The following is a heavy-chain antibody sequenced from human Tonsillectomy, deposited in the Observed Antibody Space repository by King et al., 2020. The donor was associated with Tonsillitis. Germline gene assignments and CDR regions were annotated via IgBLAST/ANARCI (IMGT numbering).Heavy chain of an antibody. V-gene: IGHV4-61*02. CDR3: ARSGYSSGYQDF. CDR1: GASISGGSYY. J-gene: IGHJ4*02. Sequence: VQLQESGPGLVKPSQTLSLTCTVSGASISGGSYYWSWIRQPAGKGLEWIGRIYTTGNTNYNPSLKSRVTMSVDTSKNQFSLMLNSATAADTAVYYCARSGYSSGYQDFWGQGTLVTVSS. CDR2: IYTTGNT. D-gene: IGHD6-19*01.